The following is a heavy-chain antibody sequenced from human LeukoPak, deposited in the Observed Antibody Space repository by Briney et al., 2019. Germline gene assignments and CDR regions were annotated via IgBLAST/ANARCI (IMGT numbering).Heavy chain of an antibody. D-gene: IGHD3-10*01. V-gene: IGHV3-7*01. CDR1: GFTFTTYW. CDR3: AKVAKYYYGSETYYFFEH. CDR2: INQDGTEK. Sequence: PGGSLRLSCAASGFTFTTYWMSRVRQAPGKGLEWVANINQDGTEKYYVDSVKGRFTISRDDAKRSLYLQMNSLRVEDTAVYYCAKVAKYYYGSETYYFFEHWGQGTPVTASS. J-gene: IGHJ4*02.